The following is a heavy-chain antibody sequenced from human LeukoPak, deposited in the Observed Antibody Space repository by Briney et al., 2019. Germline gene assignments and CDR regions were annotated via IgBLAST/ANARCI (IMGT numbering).Heavy chain of an antibody. D-gene: IGHD1-26*01. J-gene: IGHJ4*02. V-gene: IGHV4-4*02. CDR3: SRESGAFSPFGY. CDR1: GGSISRTNW. Sequence: PSGTLSLTCGVSGGSISRTNWRSWVRQPPGHGLEWIGEISLSGLTNYNPSLKSRVTMSLDKSKNHLSLNLTSVTAADTAVYYCSRESGAFSPFGYWGQGTLVTVSS. CDR2: ISLSGLT.